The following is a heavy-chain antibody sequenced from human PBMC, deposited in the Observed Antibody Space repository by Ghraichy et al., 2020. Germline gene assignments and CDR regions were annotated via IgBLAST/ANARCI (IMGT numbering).Heavy chain of an antibody. CDR1: GGSISSYY. D-gene: IGHD6-6*01. Sequence: SETLSLTCTVSGGSISSYYWSWIRQPAGKGLEWIGRIYTSGSTNYNPSLKSRVTMSVDTSKNQFSLKLCSVTAADTAVYYCARDGSVAARMRYFDYWGQGTLVTVSS. CDR3: ARDGSVAARMRYFDY. V-gene: IGHV4-4*07. J-gene: IGHJ4*02. CDR2: IYTSGST.